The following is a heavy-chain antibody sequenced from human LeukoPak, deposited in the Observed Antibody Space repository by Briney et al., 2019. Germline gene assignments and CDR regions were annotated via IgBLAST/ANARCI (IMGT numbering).Heavy chain of an antibody. CDR1: GFTFSTYA. Sequence: PGGSLRLSCEASGFTFSTYAMSWVRQAPGKGLEWVSAITTSGGSTYYADSVKGRFTISRDNSKNTLYLQMNSLRAEDTAVYYCARVRESSSWYERYFDYWGQGTLVTVSS. CDR3: ARVRESSSWYERYFDY. J-gene: IGHJ4*02. D-gene: IGHD6-13*01. V-gene: IGHV3-23*01. CDR2: ITTSGGST.